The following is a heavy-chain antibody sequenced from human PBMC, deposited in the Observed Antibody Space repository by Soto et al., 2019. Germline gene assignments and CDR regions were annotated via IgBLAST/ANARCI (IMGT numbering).Heavy chain of an antibody. D-gene: IGHD3-9*01. Sequence: GGSLGLSCAASGFTFSNHAMSWVRQAPGKGLEWVSGIGGSGRNTYYADSVKGRFTISRDNSQNTLFLQMNSLRAEDTAEYYCARVLRYFDTPYGMDVWGQGTTVTVSS. CDR3: ARVLRYFDTPYGMDV. V-gene: IGHV3-23*01. CDR2: IGGSGRNT. CDR1: GFTFSNHA. J-gene: IGHJ6*02.